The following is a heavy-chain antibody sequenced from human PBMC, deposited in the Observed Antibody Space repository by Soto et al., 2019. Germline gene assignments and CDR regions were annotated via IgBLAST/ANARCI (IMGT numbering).Heavy chain of an antibody. V-gene: IGHV1-58*01. CDR3: AAGVMVRGVIIRYDYYYYGMDV. J-gene: IGHJ6*02. CDR2: IVVGSGNT. D-gene: IGHD3-10*01. Sequence: GASVKVSCKSSGFTFTSSAVQWVRQARGQRLEWIGWIVVGSGNTNYAQKFQERVTITRDMSTSTAYMELSSLRSEDTAVYYCAAGVMVRGVIIRYDYYYYGMDVWGQGTTVTVSS. CDR1: GFTFTSSA.